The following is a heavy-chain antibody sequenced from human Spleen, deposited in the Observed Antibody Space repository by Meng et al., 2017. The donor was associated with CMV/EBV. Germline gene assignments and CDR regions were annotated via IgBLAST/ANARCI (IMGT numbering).Heavy chain of an antibody. J-gene: IGHJ4*02. Sequence: ETLSLTCAASGYTFKNFWMHWVRQTPGKGLVWVSRINGDGSDTNYADSVKGRFTVSRDSADNTLYLQMNSLRVEDTAVYYCAREGPNSGWYVDYWGQGILVTVSS. CDR2: INGDGSDT. D-gene: IGHD6-19*01. CDR1: GYTFKNFW. CDR3: AREGPNSGWYVDY. V-gene: IGHV3-74*01.